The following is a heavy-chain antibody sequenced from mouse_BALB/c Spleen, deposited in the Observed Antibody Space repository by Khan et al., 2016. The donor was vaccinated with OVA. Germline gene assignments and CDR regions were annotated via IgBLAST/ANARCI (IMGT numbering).Heavy chain of an antibody. CDR3: ARRTTGYALAY. D-gene: IGHD2-14*01. V-gene: IGHV1-4*01. CDR1: GYTFTSNT. J-gene: IGHJ4*01. Sequence: QVQLKESGAELARPGASVKMSCKASGYTFTSNTIHWVKQRPGQGLEWIGYINPRSSYTTYNQKFTDKATLTADKSSNTAYIQLISLTSEDSAVYYCARRTTGYALAYWGQGTSVTVSS. CDR2: INPRSSYT.